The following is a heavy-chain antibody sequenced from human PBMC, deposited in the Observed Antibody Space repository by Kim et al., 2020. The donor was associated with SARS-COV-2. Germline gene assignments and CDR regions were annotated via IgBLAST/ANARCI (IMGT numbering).Heavy chain of an antibody. V-gene: IGHV3-23*01. CDR3: AKHWVRTLDR. CDR1: GFTFSDYD. J-gene: IGHJ5*02. Sequence: GGSLRLSCAASGFTFSDYDMSWIRQAPGKGLEWVSVIEYNGTTTHYADSVKGRFTISRDNSRCTVYLQMNSLRADDTAVYYCAKHWVRTLDRWGQGTLVTVSS. CDR2: IEYNGTTT. D-gene: IGHD3-16*01.